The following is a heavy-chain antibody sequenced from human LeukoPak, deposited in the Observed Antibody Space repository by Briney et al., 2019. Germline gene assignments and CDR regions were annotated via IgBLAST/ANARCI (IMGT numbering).Heavy chain of an antibody. D-gene: IGHD6-13*01. Sequence: GGSLRLSCAASGFTVSSNYMSWVRQAPGKGLEWVSVIYSGGSTYYADSVKGRFTISRDNSKNTLHLQMNSLRAEDTAVYYCARYSSSYNWFDPWGQGTLVTVSS. CDR2: IYSGGST. J-gene: IGHJ5*02. V-gene: IGHV3-66*01. CDR3: ARYSSSYNWFDP. CDR1: GFTVSSNY.